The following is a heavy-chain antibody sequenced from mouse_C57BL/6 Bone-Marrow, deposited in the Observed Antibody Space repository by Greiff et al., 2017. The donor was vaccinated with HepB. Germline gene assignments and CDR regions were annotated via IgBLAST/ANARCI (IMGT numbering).Heavy chain of an antibody. CDR1: GYTFTSYW. V-gene: IGHV1-55*01. J-gene: IGHJ2*01. D-gene: IGHD4-1*01. CDR2: IYPGSGST. Sequence: QVQLQHPGAELVKPGASVKMSCKASGYTFTSYWITWVKQRPGQGLEWIGDIYPGSGSTNYNEKFKSKATLTVDTSSSTAYMQLSSLTPEDSAVYYCARDWYYFDYWGQGTTLTVSS. CDR3: ARDWYYFDY.